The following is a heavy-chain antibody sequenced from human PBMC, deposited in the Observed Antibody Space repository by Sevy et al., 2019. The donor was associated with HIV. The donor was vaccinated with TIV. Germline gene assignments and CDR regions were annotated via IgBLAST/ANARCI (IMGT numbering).Heavy chain of an antibody. J-gene: IGHJ4*01. Sequence: GGSLRLSCAASGFAFYDYSMSWIRQAPGKGLEWVATLSFGCGKINYADSVKGRFTISRDNSKNSFYLQMDNLSVEDTALYYCAREGCTRPHDYWGHGTRVTVSS. CDR2: LSFGCGKI. CDR3: AREGCTRPHDY. D-gene: IGHD2-8*01. V-gene: IGHV3-23*01. CDR1: GFAFYDYS.